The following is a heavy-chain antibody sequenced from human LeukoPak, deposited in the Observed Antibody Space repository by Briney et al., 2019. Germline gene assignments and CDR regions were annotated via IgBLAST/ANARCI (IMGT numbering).Heavy chain of an antibody. CDR3: ARCTASCYANAFDV. Sequence: GGSLRLSCATSGFTFNNNAMSWVRQALGKGLEWVSAINGGGDATEYAASVKGRFTISRDNSKNTLYLQMNSLRPDDTAVYYCARCTASCYANAFDVWGQGTLLTVSS. CDR2: INGGGDAT. CDR1: GFTFNNNA. J-gene: IGHJ3*01. V-gene: IGHV3-23*01. D-gene: IGHD2-2*01.